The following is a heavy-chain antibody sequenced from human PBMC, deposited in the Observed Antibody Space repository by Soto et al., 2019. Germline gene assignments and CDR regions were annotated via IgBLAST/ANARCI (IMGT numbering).Heavy chain of an antibody. CDR1: GCTFSNYW. V-gene: IGHV3-74*03. Sequence: EVQLVESGGGLVQPGGSLRLSCEASGCTFSNYWMYWVRQAPGKGLVWVSRVNNDGTDTTHADSVKGRFTISRDNAENTLYLQMNSLRAEDTAVYYCARGGLQHALDVWGQGSTVTVSS. D-gene: IGHD6-13*01. J-gene: IGHJ6*02. CDR2: VNNDGTDT. CDR3: ARGGLQHALDV.